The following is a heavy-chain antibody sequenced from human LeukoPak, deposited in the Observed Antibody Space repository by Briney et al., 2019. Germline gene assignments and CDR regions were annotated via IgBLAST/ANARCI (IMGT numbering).Heavy chain of an antibody. D-gene: IGHD6-13*01. J-gene: IGHJ6*02. CDR1: GGSIYSGGYY. Sequence: SESLSLTCTVSGGSIYSGGYYWSWLPQHPGKVLEWIGYSCYDGTTADNPALKRRSSISVDTSKNQFSLRLTSVTAADTAVYDCARESYPISSWFHYGVDVWGQGTTVTVSS. CDR2: SCYDGTT. CDR3: ARESYPISSWFHYGVDV. V-gene: IGHV4-31*03.